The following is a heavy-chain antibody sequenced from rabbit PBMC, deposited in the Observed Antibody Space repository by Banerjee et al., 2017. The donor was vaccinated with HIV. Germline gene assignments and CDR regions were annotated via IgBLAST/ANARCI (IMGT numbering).Heavy chain of an antibody. J-gene: IGHJ4*01. CDR1: GFSFSNKYV. Sequence: QEQLEESGGDLVKPEGSLTLTCTASGFSFSNKYVMCWVRQAPGKGLEWIACIYTSSGSTYYASWAKGRLTISKTSSTTVTLQMTSLTAADTATYFCARGYANSGYLYYFNLWGQGTLVTVS. V-gene: IGHV1S45*01. D-gene: IGHD1-1*01. CDR2: IYTSSGST. CDR3: ARGYANSGYLYYFNL.